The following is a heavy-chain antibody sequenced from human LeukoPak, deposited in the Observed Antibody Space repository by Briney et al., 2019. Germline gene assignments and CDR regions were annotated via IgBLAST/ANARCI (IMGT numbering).Heavy chain of an antibody. CDR2: IRSKAYGGTT. J-gene: IGHJ4*02. CDR3: SAQNRAGCSSTSCYTGYSSGWADY. Sequence: PGGSLRLSCTASGFTFGDYAMSWVRQAPGKGLEWVGFIRSKAYGGTTEYAASVKGRFTISRDDSKSIAYLQMNSLKTEDTAVYYCSAQNRAGCSSTSCYTGYSSGWADYWGQGTLVTVSS. D-gene: IGHD2-2*02. V-gene: IGHV3-49*04. CDR1: GFTFGDYA.